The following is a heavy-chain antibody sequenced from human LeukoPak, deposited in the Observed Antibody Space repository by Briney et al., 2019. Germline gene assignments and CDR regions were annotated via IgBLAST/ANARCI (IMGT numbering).Heavy chain of an antibody. J-gene: IGHJ6*03. Sequence: SETLSLTCAVYGGSFSGYYWSWIRQPPGKGLEWIGEINHTGTTNYNPSLKSRFTISVDTSKNQFSLKLTSVTAADTAVYYCARGAADRNNYYYYTDVWGKGTTVTVSS. CDR3: ARGAADRNNYYYYTDV. V-gene: IGHV4-34*01. CDR1: GGSFSGYY. CDR2: INHTGTT. D-gene: IGHD1/OR15-1a*01.